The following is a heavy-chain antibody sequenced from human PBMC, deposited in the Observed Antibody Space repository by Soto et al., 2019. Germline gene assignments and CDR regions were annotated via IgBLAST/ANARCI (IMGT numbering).Heavy chain of an antibody. Sequence: QITLKESGPTLVKPTQTLTLTCTFSGFSLSTSGVGVGWIRQPPGKALEWLALIYWDDDKRYSPSLKSRLTITKDTSKNQVVLTMTNMDPVDTATYYCALPGQDYCGNSRYYGMDVLGQGTTVTVSS. D-gene: IGHD4-17*01. V-gene: IGHV2-5*02. CDR1: GFSLSTSGVG. J-gene: IGHJ6*02. CDR3: ALPGQDYCGNSRYYGMDV. CDR2: IYWDDDK.